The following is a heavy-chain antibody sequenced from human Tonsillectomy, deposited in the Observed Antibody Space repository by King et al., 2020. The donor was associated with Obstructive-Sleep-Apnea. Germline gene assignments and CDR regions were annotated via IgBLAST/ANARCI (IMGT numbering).Heavy chain of an antibody. V-gene: IGHV5-51*01. CDR3: ARLNYGSANIYHYYGMDV. CDR1: GYMFPNYW. J-gene: IGHJ6*02. CDR2: IYAGDSDT. Sequence: QLVQSGAEVKKPGESLKISCKGSGYMFPNYWIGWVRQMPGKGLEWMGMIYAGDSDTKYSPSFQGQVTISVDKSTSTAYLQWSSLKVSDTAMYYCARLNYGSANIYHYYGMDVWGQGTTVTVSS. D-gene: IGHD3-10*01.